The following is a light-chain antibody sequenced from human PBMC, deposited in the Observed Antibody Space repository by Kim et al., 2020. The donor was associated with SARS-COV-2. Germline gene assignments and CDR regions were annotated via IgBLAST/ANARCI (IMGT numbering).Light chain of an antibody. CDR1: KSVSNY. CDR2: DTS. Sequence: FSTGGSTIVCGTTRKSVSNYLTWYQQKPGQPPRLLIYDTSNRVTGIPARFSGIGSGTDFTLTISSLEPEDLAVYYCQQCDNWLPTFGQGTRLEIK. J-gene: IGKJ5*01. CDR3: QQCDNWLPT. V-gene: IGKV3-11*01.